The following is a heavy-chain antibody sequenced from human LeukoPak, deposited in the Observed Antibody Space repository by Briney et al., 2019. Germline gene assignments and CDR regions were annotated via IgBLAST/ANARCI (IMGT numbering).Heavy chain of an antibody. CDR2: SIPIFGTA. CDR1: GGTFSSYA. V-gene: IGHV1-69*01. J-gene: IGHJ4*02. Sequence: GSSVKVSCMASGGTFSSYAISWVRQAPGQGVEWMGGSIPIFGTANYAQKFQGRVTITADESTSTAYMELSSLRSEDTAVYYCARSPYCSSTSCYAAAAGPFDYWGQRAPVTVSS. CDR3: ARSPYCSSTSCYAAAAGPFDY. D-gene: IGHD2-2*01.